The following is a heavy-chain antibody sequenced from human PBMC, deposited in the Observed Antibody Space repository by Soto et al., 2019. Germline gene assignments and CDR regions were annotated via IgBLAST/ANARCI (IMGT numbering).Heavy chain of an antibody. D-gene: IGHD1-20*01. CDR1: GGTFSGYA. V-gene: IGHV1-69*01. CDR3: ARDPRSITGTTSSEDFQH. J-gene: IGHJ1*01. Sequence: QAQLMQSGAEVKKPGSSVKVSGKASGGTFSGYAISWGRQAPGQGLEWMGGIIPILGITNYAQKFQGRITIAADESTGTVYMDLRSLRSEDTAVYYCARDPRSITGTTSSEDFQHWGQGTLVSVSS. CDR2: IIPILGIT.